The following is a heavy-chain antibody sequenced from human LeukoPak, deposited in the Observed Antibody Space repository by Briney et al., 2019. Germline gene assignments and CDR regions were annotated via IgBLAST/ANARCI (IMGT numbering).Heavy chain of an antibody. V-gene: IGHV1-69*13. J-gene: IGHJ6*02. CDR2: IIPIFGTA. CDR3: ATDYEGSGSYLTPSYYYGMDV. D-gene: IGHD3-10*01. CDR1: GGTFSSYA. Sequence: GASVKVSCKASGGTFSSYAISWVRQAPGQGLEWMGGIIPIFGTANYAQKFQGRVTITADESTSTAYMELSSLRSEDTAVYYCATDYEGSGSYLTPSYYYGMDVWGQGTTVTVSS.